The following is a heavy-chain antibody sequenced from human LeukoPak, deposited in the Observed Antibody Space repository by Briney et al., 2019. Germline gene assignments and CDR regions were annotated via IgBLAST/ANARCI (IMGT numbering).Heavy chain of an antibody. Sequence: GGSLRLSCAASGLTFSSYAMIWVRQAPGKGLEWVSSISSSGGRTYYADSVKGRFTISRDNSKNTLYLQMNSLRAEDTAVYYCARAPPRLDGYILYYWGQGTLVTVSS. CDR1: GLTFSSYA. CDR2: ISSSGGRT. D-gene: IGHD5-24*01. V-gene: IGHV3-23*01. J-gene: IGHJ4*02. CDR3: ARAPPRLDGYILYY.